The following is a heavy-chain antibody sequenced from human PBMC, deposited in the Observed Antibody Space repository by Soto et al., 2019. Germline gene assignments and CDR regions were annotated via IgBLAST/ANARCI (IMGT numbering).Heavy chain of an antibody. D-gene: IGHD2-2*01. CDR1: GFTFSNAW. Sequence: PGGSLSLSCAASGFTFSNAWMSWVRQAPGKGLEWVGRIKSKTDGGTTDYAAPVKGRFTISRDDSKNTLYLQMNSLKTEDTAVYYCTTGVSQGVLGVPVPAATRDYYYYGMDVWGQGTTVTVSS. CDR2: IKSKTDGGTT. CDR3: TTGVSQGVLGVPVPAATRDYYYYGMDV. J-gene: IGHJ6*02. V-gene: IGHV3-15*01.